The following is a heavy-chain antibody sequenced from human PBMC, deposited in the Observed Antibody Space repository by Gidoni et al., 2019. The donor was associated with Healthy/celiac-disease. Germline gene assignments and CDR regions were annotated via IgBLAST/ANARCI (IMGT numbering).Heavy chain of an antibody. J-gene: IGHJ3*02. D-gene: IGHD6-19*01. V-gene: IGHV1-2*02. CDR3: EVAPSSDYDAFDI. CDR1: GYTFTGYY. CDR2: INPNSGGT. Sequence: QVQLVQSGAEVQKPGASVKVSCKASGYTFTGYYMHWVRQAPGHGLEWMGWINPNSGGTNYAQKFQGRVTMTRDTSTSTAYMEVSRLRSDDTAVYYCEVAPSSDYDAFDIWGQGTMVAVSS.